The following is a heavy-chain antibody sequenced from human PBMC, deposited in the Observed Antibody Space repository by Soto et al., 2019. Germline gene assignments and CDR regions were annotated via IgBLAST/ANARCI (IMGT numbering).Heavy chain of an antibody. D-gene: IGHD5-18*01. CDR3: ARDQPGYSYGYGLGY. CDR1: GGTFSSYA. V-gene: IGHV1-69*13. J-gene: IGHJ4*02. Sequence: ASVKVSCKASGGTFSSYAISWVRQAPGQGLEWMGEIIPIFGTANYAQKFQGRVTITADESTSTAYMELSSLRSEDTAVYYCARDQPGYSYGYGLGYWGQGTLVTVSS. CDR2: IIPIFGTA.